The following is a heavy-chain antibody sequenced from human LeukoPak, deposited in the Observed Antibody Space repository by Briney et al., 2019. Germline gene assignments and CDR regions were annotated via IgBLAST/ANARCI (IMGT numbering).Heavy chain of an antibody. V-gene: IGHV3-30*02. CDR3: ARGLRGSAYDILTGYYTDIDY. CDR1: GLTFSNYG. J-gene: IGHJ4*02. D-gene: IGHD3-9*01. Sequence: PGGSLRLSCAASGLTFSNYGMHWVRQAPGKGLEWVAFIRYDGNNKYYADSVKGRFTISRDNAKNSLYLQMNSLRAEDTAVYYCARGLRGSAYDILTGYYTDIDYWGQGTLVTVSS. CDR2: IRYDGNNK.